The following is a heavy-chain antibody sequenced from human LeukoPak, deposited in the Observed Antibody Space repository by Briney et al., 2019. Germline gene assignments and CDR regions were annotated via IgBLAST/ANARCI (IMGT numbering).Heavy chain of an antibody. CDR1: GFTFSSYW. CDR2: ISSSSSYT. D-gene: IGHD1-1*01. Sequence: GGSLRLSCAASGFTFSSYWMSWIRQAPGKGLEWVSYISSSSSYTNYADSVKGRFTISRDNAKNSLYLQMNSLRAEDTAVYYCARSLPPYNWNDVEAFDIWGQGTMVTVSS. J-gene: IGHJ3*02. V-gene: IGHV3-11*06. CDR3: ARSLPPYNWNDVEAFDI.